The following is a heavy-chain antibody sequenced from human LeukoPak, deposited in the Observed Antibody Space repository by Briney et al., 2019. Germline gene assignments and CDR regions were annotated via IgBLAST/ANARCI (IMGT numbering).Heavy chain of an antibody. CDR3: ARGGSGFYLDS. CDR1: GFTFSTYW. D-gene: IGHD3-22*01. CDR2: IFTDGSRT. J-gene: IGHJ4*02. V-gene: IGHV3-74*01. Sequence: GGSLRLSCAASGFTFSTYWMHWVRQAPGMGLVWVSRIFTDGSRTNYADSVEGRFTISRDNAKNTVYLQLHSLTADDTAVYYCARGGSGFYLDSWGRGTLVTVSS.